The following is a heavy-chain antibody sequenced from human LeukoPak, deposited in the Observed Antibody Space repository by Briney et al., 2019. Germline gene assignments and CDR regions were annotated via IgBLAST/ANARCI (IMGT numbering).Heavy chain of an antibody. Sequence: GGSLRLSCAASGFTFDDYAMHWVRQAPGKGLEWVSGISWNSGSIGYADSVKGRFTISRDNAKNSLYLQMNSLRAEDTALYYCAKGSDLDSSGYYYPYYFDYWGQGTLVTVSS. J-gene: IGHJ4*02. CDR2: ISWNSGSI. CDR3: AKGSDLDSSGYYYPYYFDY. CDR1: GFTFDDYA. V-gene: IGHV3-9*01. D-gene: IGHD3-22*01.